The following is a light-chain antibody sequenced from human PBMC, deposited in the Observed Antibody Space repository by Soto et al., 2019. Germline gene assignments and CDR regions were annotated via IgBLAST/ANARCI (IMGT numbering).Light chain of an antibody. Sequence: EIGMTQSPATLSVSPGERATLSCRASQSVSSNLAWYQQKPGQAPRLLIYGASTRSTGIPARLSGSGSGTEFTLTISSLQSEDFAVYYCQQYNNWPPITFGQGTLLEIK. CDR3: QQYNNWPPIT. CDR1: QSVSSN. CDR2: GAS. J-gene: IGKJ5*01. V-gene: IGKV3-15*01.